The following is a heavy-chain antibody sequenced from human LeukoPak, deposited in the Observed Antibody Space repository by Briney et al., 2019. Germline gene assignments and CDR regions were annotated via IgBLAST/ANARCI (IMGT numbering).Heavy chain of an antibody. V-gene: IGHV4-34*01. CDR3: ARGRVGYSSGWFSTFWFDP. CDR2: INHSGST. D-gene: IGHD6-19*01. CDR1: GGSFSGYY. J-gene: IGHJ5*02. Sequence: KTSETLSLTCAVYGGSFSGYYWSWIRQPPGKGLEWIGEINHSGSTNYNPSLKSRVTISVDTSKHQFSLQLSSVTAADPAVYYCARGRVGYSSGWFSTFWFDPWGQGTLVTVSS.